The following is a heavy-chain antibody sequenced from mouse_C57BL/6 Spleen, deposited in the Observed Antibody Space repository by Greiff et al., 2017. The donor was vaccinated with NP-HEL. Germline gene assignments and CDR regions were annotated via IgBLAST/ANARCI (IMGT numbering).Heavy chain of an antibody. V-gene: IGHV5-9*04. J-gene: IGHJ2*01. D-gene: IGHD1-3*01. CDR1: GFTFSSYT. Sequence: EVQGVESGGGLVKPGGSLKLSCAASGFTFSSYTMSWVSQTPEKRLEWVATISGGGGNTYYPDSVKGRFTISRDNAKNTLYLQMSSLRSEDTAIYYCARLNPYYFDYWGQGTTLTVSS. CDR2: ISGGGGNT. CDR3: ARLNPYYFDY.